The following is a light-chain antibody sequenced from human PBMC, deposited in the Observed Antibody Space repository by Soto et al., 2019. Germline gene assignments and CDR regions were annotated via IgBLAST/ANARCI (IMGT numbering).Light chain of an antibody. J-gene: IGLJ2*01. CDR2: SSN. V-gene: IGLV1-44*01. CDR3: AAWDDSLKGPV. CDR1: GSNIGGNT. Sequence: QAVVTQPPSASGTPGQRVTISCSGSGSNIGGNTVHWYQQLPGTAPKLLIYSSNQRPSGVPDRFSGSKSGTSASLAISGLQSEDEADYYCAAWDDSLKGPVFGGGTKVTVL.